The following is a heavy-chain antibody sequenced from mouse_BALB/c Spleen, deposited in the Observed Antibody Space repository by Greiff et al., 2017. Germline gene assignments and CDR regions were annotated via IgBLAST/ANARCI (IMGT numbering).Heavy chain of an antibody. CDR3: AREGDGNYEGYYAMDY. D-gene: IGHD2-1*01. V-gene: IGHV1S135*01. CDR2: IDPYNGGT. Sequence: VQLKESGPELVKPGASVKVSCKASGYAFTSYNMYWVKQSHGKSLEWIGYIDPYNGGTSYNQKFKGKATLTVDKSSSTAYMHLNSLTSEDSAVYYCAREGDGNYEGYYAMDYWGQGTSVTVAS. J-gene: IGHJ4*01. CDR1: GYAFTSYN.